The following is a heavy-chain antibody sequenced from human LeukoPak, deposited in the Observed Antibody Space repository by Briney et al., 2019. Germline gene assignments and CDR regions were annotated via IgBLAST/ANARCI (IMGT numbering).Heavy chain of an antibody. CDR3: AKDVEHYHQGVFDY. D-gene: IGHD3-3*02. V-gene: IGHV3-9*01. CDR2: ISWNSGSI. Sequence: PGRSLRLSCAASGFTFDDYAMHWVRQAPGKGLEWVSGISWNSGSIGYADSVKGRFTISRDNAKNSLYLQMNSLRAEDTALYYCAKDVEHYHQGVFDYWGQGTPVTVSS. J-gene: IGHJ4*02. CDR1: GFTFDDYA.